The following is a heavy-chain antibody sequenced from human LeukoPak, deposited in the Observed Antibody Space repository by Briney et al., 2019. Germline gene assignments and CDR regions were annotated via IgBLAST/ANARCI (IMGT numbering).Heavy chain of an antibody. Sequence: PGGSLRLSCAASGFTFSSYAMSWVRQAPGKGLESVSSISGSGGSTYYADSVKGRFTISRDNFKNTLYLQMNSLRADDTAVYYCAKGEQWLAFDYWGQGTLVTVSS. CDR3: AKGEQWLAFDY. CDR1: GFTFSSYA. D-gene: IGHD6-19*01. J-gene: IGHJ4*02. V-gene: IGHV3-23*01. CDR2: ISGSGGST.